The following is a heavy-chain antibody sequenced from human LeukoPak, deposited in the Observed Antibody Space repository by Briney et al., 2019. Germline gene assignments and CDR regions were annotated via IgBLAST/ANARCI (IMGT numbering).Heavy chain of an antibody. CDR2: IRASSTHT. D-gene: IGHD2-21*02. Sequence: GGSLRLSCAAPGFTFSDYHMSWIRQAPGKGLEWVSYIRASSTHTNNADSVKGRFTISRDNAKNSLFLQMNNLRAEDTAVYYCARIRGGDWQFDYWGQGTLVTVSS. V-gene: IGHV3-11*03. J-gene: IGHJ4*02. CDR1: GFTFSDYH. CDR3: ARIRGGDWQFDY.